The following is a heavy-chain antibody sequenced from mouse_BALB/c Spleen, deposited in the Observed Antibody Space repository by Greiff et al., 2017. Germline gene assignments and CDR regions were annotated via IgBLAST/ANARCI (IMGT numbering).Heavy chain of an antibody. Sequence: EVQLQESGPELGKPGASVKISCKASGYSFTGYNMYWVKQSHRKSLEWIGYIDPYKGGTSYNQKSKGKATLTVDKSSSTAYMHLNSLTSEDSAIYYCARGKRDYYGSSYDAMDYWGQGTSVTVSS. CDR2: IDPYKGGT. CDR1: GYSFTGYN. D-gene: IGHD1-1*01. V-gene: IGHV1S135*01. CDR3: ARGKRDYYGSSYDAMDY. J-gene: IGHJ4*01.